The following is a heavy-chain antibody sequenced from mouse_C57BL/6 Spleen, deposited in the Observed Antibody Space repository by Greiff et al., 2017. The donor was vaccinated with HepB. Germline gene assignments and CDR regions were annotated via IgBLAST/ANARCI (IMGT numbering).Heavy chain of an antibody. CDR3: ARGYDYDVPFAY. J-gene: IGHJ3*01. D-gene: IGHD2-4*01. V-gene: IGHV1-54*01. Sequence: QVQLQQSGAELVRPGTSVKVSCKASGYASTNYLIEWVKQRPGQGLEWIGVINPGSGGTNYNETFKGKATLTADKSSSTAYMQLSSLTSEDSAVYFCARGYDYDVPFAYWGQGTLVTVSA. CDR1: GYASTNYL. CDR2: INPGSGGT.